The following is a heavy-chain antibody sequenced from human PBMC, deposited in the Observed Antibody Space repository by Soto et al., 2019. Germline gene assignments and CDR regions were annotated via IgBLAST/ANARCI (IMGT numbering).Heavy chain of an antibody. CDR2: IYYSGST. V-gene: IGHV4-39*07. CDR1: GGSISSSSYY. Sequence: SETLSLTCTVSGGSISSSSYYWGWIRQPPGKGLEWVGSIYYSGSTYYNPSLKSRVTISVDTSKNQFSLKLSSVTAADTAVYYCARGRVVITTVWFDPWGQGTLVTAPQ. J-gene: IGHJ5*02. CDR3: ARGRVVITTVWFDP. D-gene: IGHD3-22*01.